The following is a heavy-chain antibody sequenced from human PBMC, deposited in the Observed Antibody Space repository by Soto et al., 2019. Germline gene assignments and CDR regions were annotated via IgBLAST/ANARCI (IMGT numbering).Heavy chain of an antibody. Sequence: SETLSLTCAFYCGSFNGYYWSWIRQHPGKGLEWIGEINHSGSTNYNPSLKSRVTISVDTSKNQFSLKLSSVTAADTAVYYCARGHKVAAAGTGIYFDYWGQGTLVTVSS. CDR1: CGSFNGYY. CDR2: INHSGST. CDR3: ARGHKVAAAGTGIYFDY. D-gene: IGHD6-13*01. V-gene: IGHV4-34*01. J-gene: IGHJ4*02.